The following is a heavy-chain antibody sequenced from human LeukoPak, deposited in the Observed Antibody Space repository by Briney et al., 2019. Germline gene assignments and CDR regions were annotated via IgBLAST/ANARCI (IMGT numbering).Heavy chain of an antibody. CDR3: ARGVKAYYFDY. CDR1: GFTFSSYS. V-gene: IGHV3-21*01. Sequence: PGGSLRLSCAASGFTFSSYSMNWVRQAPGKGLEWVSSISSSSSYIYYADSVKGRFTIARDNAKNSLYLQMNSLRAEDTAAYYCARGVKAYYFDYWGQGTLVTVSS. CDR2: ISSSSSYI. D-gene: IGHD4-23*01. J-gene: IGHJ4*02.